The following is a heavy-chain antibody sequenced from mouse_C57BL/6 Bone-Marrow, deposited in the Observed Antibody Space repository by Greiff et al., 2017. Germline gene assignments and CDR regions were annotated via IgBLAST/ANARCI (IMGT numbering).Heavy chain of an antibody. V-gene: IGHV1-78*01. Sequence: VQLQESDAELVKPGASVKISCKVSGYTFTDHTIHWMKQRPEQGLEWIGYIYPRDGSTKYNEKFKGKATLTADKSSSPAYMQRNSLSSEDSAVYFCASSSGPLAMDYWGQGTSVTVSS. CDR2: IYPRDGST. D-gene: IGHD3-2*02. CDR1: GYTFTDHT. J-gene: IGHJ4*01. CDR3: ASSSGPLAMDY.